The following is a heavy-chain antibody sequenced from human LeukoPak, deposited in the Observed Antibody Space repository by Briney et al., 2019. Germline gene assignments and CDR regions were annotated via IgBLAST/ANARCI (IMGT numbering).Heavy chain of an antibody. CDR1: GGTFSSYA. CDR2: IIPIFGTT. CDR3: ARDLGSRDGYNPPNLFDN. J-gene: IGHJ4*02. D-gene: IGHD5-24*01. Sequence: GSSVKVSCKASGGTFSSYAISWVRQAPGQGLEWMGGIIPIFGTTNYAQKFQGRVTITADESTSTANMELSSLRSEDTAVYYCARDLGSRDGYNPPNLFDNWGQGTLVTVSS. V-gene: IGHV1-69*13.